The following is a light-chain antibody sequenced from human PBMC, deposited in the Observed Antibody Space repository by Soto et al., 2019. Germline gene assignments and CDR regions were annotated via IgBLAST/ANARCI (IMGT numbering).Light chain of an antibody. CDR3: LLTYTGTWV. CDR1: TGAVTSGHF. J-gene: IGLJ3*02. CDR2: VTT. Sequence: QTVVTQEPSLTVSPGGTVTLTCGSSTGAVTSGHFPYWFQQKPGQAPRTLIYVTTNRHSWTPARFSGFLLGGKAALTLSGAQPEDEAEYYCLLTYTGTWVFGGGTKLTVL. V-gene: IGLV7-46*01.